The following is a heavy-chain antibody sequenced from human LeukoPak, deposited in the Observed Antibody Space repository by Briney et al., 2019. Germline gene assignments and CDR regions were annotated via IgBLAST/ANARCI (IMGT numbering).Heavy chain of an antibody. CDR3: ARLKGVIWDPDYYYYGVDV. CDR2: INHSGST. Sequence: KPSETLSLTCAVYGGSFSGYYWSWIRQPPGKGLEWIGEINHSGSTNYNPSLKSRVTISVDTSKNQFSLKLSSVTAADTAVYYCARLKGVIWDPDYYYYGVDVWGQGTTVTVSS. V-gene: IGHV4-34*01. CDR1: GGSFSGYY. D-gene: IGHD1-26*01. J-gene: IGHJ6*02.